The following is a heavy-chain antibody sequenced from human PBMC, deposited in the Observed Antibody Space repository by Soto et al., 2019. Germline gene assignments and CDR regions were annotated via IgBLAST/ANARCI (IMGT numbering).Heavy chain of an antibody. CDR1: GDSFSSYY. CDR3: AALDGALDY. J-gene: IGHJ4*02. CDR2: IFHTGNT. D-gene: IGHD3-10*01. Sequence: SETLSLTCTVSGDSFSSYYWTWIRQPPGKRLEWVAYIFHTGNTNYNPSLKSRVTISVDTSKNQFSLKLRSVTPADTAVYYCAALDGALDYWGPGTLVTYPQ. V-gene: IGHV4-59*01.